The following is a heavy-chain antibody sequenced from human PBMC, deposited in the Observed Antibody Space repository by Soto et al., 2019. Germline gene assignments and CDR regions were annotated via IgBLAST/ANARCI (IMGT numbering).Heavy chain of an antibody. V-gene: IGHV1-18*01. CDR1: GYTFTSYG. Sequence: QVQLVQSGAEVKKPGASVKVSCKASGYTFTSYGITWVRQAPGQGLEWMGGISAYNGNTNYEQKLQGRVTMTTDTSPSTAYMELRSLRSDDTAVYYCARASSYCGGDCYYYYGMDVWGQGTTVTVSS. D-gene: IGHD2-21*02. J-gene: IGHJ6*02. CDR2: ISAYNGNT. CDR3: ARASSYCGGDCYYYYGMDV.